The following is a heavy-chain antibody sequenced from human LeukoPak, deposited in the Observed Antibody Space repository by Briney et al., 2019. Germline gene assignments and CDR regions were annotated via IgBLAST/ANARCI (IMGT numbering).Heavy chain of an antibody. CDR1: GGSITSYY. Sequence: SETLSLTCTVSGGSITSYYWSWIRQPAGKGLEWIGRIYSTGGTNYNPSLKSRVTMSVDTSKNQFSLRLRSVTAADTAVYYCARQIASAGTAGFDFWGQGALVTVSS. CDR3: ARQIASAGTAGFDF. J-gene: IGHJ4*02. V-gene: IGHV4-4*07. CDR2: IYSTGGT. D-gene: IGHD6-13*01.